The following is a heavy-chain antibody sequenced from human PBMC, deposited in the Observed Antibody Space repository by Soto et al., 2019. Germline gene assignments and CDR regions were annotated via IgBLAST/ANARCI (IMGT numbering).Heavy chain of an antibody. J-gene: IGHJ4*02. D-gene: IGHD6-13*01. CDR3: AKDQGSSWYEIDY. V-gene: IGHV3-23*01. CDR1: GFTFSYYA. CDR2: ISGSGGST. Sequence: GSLSLSWSASGFTFSYYAVTWVRQAPGKGLEWVSTISGSGGSTYYADSVKGRFTISRDNSKNTLYLQMNSLRAEDTAVYYCAKDQGSSWYEIDYWGQGTLVTVSS.